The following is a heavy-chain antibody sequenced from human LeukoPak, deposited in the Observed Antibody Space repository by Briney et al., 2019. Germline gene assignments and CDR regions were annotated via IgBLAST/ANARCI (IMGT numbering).Heavy chain of an antibody. D-gene: IGHD6-6*01. J-gene: IGHJ4*02. CDR2: ISSTSSYI. Sequence: PGGSLRLSCAASGFSFSSHSMNWVRQAPGQGLEWVSSISSTSSYIYYADSVKGRFTISRDNAKNSLYLQMNSLRGEDTAVYYCARDLGVRSRPYSDYWGQGTLVTVSS. V-gene: IGHV3-21*06. CDR3: ARDLGVRSRPYSDY. CDR1: GFSFSSHS.